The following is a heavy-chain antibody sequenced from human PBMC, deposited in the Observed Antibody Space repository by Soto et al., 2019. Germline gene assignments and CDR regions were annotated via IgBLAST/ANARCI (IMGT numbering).Heavy chain of an antibody. Sequence: EVQLLESGGGLVQPGGSLRLSCPASGFTFSSYAMWWVRQAPGKGLECVSAISGGGETTYYAESVKGRFTISRDNSKNTLYLQMNSLRAEDTAVYYCAFNSGSGSYYFDYWGQGTLVTVSS. CDR3: AFNSGSGSYYFDY. V-gene: IGHV3-23*01. D-gene: IGHD3-10*01. CDR2: ISGGGETT. CDR1: GFTFSSYA. J-gene: IGHJ4*02.